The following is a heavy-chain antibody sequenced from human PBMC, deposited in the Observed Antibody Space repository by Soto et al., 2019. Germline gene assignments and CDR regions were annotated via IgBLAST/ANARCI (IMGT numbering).Heavy chain of an antibody. D-gene: IGHD6-6*01. CDR1: GGCCICAY. Sequence: SLIPDGSGGCCICAYRCWIQEPLLSRLEWIGEINHSGSTNYNPSLKSRVTISVDTSKDQFYLKLSYVTAADTAVYYCASGYSSSKYQVVSAKAFDLSGKGTPV. V-gene: IGHV4-34*01. CDR2: INHSGST. J-gene: IGHJ4*02. CDR3: ASGYSSSKYQVVSAKAFDL.